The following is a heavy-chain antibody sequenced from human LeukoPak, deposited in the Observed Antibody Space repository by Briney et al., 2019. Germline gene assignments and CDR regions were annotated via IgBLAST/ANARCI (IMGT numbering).Heavy chain of an antibody. Sequence: AVKVSCKASGGTFSSYAISWVRQAPGQGLEWMGGIIPIFGTANYAQKFQGRVTITTDESTSTAYMELSSLRSEDTAVYYCAREPSKYSSSSADYWGQGTLVTVSS. J-gene: IGHJ4*02. D-gene: IGHD6-6*01. V-gene: IGHV1-69*05. CDR3: AREPSKYSSSSADY. CDR2: IIPIFGTA. CDR1: GGTFSSYA.